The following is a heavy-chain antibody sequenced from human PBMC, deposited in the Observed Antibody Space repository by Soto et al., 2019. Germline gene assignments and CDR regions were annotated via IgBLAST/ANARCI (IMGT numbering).Heavy chain of an antibody. CDR2: IIPILGIA. CDR3: AREREHCSSTGCYGWFDP. J-gene: IGHJ5*02. V-gene: IGHV1-69*02. Sequence: QVQLVQSGAEVKKPGSSVKVSCKASGGTFSSYTISWVRQAPGQGLEWMGRIIPILGIANYAQKFQGRVTITADKSTSTAYMELSSLRSEDTAVYYCAREREHCSSTGCYGWFDPWGQGTLVTVSS. D-gene: IGHD2-2*01. CDR1: GGTFSSYT.